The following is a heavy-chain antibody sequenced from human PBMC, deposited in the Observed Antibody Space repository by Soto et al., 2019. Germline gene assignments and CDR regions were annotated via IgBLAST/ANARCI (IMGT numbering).Heavy chain of an antibody. CDR3: AREWSWTTAAAGTSVGYYYMDV. CDR1: GFTFSSNS. D-gene: IGHD6-13*01. CDR2: ISSSSSYI. V-gene: IGHV3-21*01. J-gene: IGHJ6*03. Sequence: PGGSLRLSCAASGFTFSSNSMNWVRQAPGKGLEWVSSISSSSSYIYYAASVKGRFTISRDNAKNSLYLQMNSLRAEDTAVYYCAREWSWTTAAAGTSVGYYYMDVWGKGTTVTVSS.